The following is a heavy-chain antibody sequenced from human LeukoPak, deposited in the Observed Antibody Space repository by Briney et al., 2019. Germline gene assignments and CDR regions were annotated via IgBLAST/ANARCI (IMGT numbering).Heavy chain of an antibody. Sequence: SETLSLTCTVSGYSISSGDYWGWIRQPPGKGLEWIGEINHSGSTNCNPSLKSRVTISVDTSKNQFSLKLSSVTAADTAVYYCARGGGLIRAFDYWGQGTVVTVSS. V-gene: IGHV4-38-2*02. D-gene: IGHD3-10*01. J-gene: IGHJ4*02. CDR2: INHSGST. CDR1: GYSISSGDY. CDR3: ARGGGLIRAFDY.